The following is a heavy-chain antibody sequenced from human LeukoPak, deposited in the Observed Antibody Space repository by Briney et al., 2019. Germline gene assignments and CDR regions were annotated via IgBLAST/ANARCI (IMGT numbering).Heavy chain of an antibody. CDR1: GFTFSSYW. V-gene: IGHV3-74*01. Sequence: PGGSLRLSCAASGFTFSSYWMHWVRQAPGKGLVWVSRINTNGSPTQYADSVKGRFTISRDNAKKSLSLEMNSLRAEDTAVYYCARDHGSGSTDYFDSWGQGTLVTVSA. D-gene: IGHD2-15*01. CDR3: ARDHGSGSTDYFDS. CDR2: INTNGSPT. J-gene: IGHJ4*02.